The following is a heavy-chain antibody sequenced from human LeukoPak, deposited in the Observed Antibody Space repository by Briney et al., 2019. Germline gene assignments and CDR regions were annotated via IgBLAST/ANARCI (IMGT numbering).Heavy chain of an antibody. CDR3: ARGGSGYSSSWSLRY. Sequence: GGSLRLSCAASGFTFSNYGMSWVRQAPGKGLEWVSYISISSGIIYYADSVKGRFTISRDNAKNSLYLQMNSLRAEDTAVYYCARGGSGYSSSWSLRYWGQGTLVTVSS. CDR1: GFTFSNYG. J-gene: IGHJ4*02. CDR2: ISISSGII. V-gene: IGHV3-48*01. D-gene: IGHD6-13*01.